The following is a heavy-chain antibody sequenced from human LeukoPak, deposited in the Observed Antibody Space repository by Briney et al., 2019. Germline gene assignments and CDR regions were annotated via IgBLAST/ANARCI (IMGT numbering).Heavy chain of an antibody. CDR2: IYYSGST. J-gene: IGHJ6*03. Sequence: SETLSLTCTVSGGSISSSSYYWGWIRQPPGKGLEWIGSIYYSGSTYYNPSLKSRVTISVDTSKNQFSLKLSSVTAADTAVYYCARQYQWLARPFHMDVWGKGTTVTISS. CDR1: GGSISSSSYY. D-gene: IGHD6-19*01. V-gene: IGHV4-39*01. CDR3: ARQYQWLARPFHMDV.